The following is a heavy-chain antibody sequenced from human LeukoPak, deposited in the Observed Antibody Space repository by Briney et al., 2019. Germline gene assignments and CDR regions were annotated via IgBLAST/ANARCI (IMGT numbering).Heavy chain of an antibody. CDR3: TRHFYGGNSFDY. J-gene: IGHJ4*02. CDR2: MSSSDDGR. CDR1: GFSFSSYA. Sequence: GGSLRLSCATSGFSFSSYAMSWVRQAPGKGLEWVSAMSSSDDGRYYAASVRGRFTISRDTSRSTLYLQMNSLKTEDTAVYYCTRHFYGGNSFDYWGQGTLVTVSS. D-gene: IGHD4-23*01. V-gene: IGHV3-23*01.